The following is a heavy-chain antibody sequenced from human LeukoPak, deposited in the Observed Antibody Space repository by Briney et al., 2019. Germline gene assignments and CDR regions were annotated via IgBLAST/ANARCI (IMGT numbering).Heavy chain of an antibody. CDR2: NSGAT. CDR1: GGPISTSHPY. V-gene: IGHV4-39*01. D-gene: IGHD3-10*01. J-gene: IGHJ4*02. CDR3: ARHLSGKKDF. Sequence: SETLSLTCTVSGGPISTSHPYWGWIRQPPGKGLQWIGSNSGATYYNPSLESRVTISLDPSKTLLSLKLTSVTASDTAVYFCARHLSGKKDFWGQGALVTVSS.